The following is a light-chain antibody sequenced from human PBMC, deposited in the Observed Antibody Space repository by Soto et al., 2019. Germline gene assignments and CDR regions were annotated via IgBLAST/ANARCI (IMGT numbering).Light chain of an antibody. CDR2: GAS. Sequence: EIVLTQSPGTPSLSPGERATLSCRASQSVSSNLAWYQQKPGQAPRLLIYGASTRATGIPARFSGSGSGTEFTLTISVLQPEDSATYYCQQTYKTPLTFGQGTKVDIK. J-gene: IGKJ1*01. CDR3: QQTYKTPLT. V-gene: IGKV3-15*01. CDR1: QSVSSN.